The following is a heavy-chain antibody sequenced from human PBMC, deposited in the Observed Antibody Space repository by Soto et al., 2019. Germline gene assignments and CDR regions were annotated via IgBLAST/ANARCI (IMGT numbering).Heavy chain of an antibody. J-gene: IGHJ6*03. CDR1: GGSISSYY. V-gene: IGHV4-59*01. D-gene: IGHD6-13*01. Sequence: SETLSLTCIVSGGSISSYYLTWIRQPPGKGLEWIGCIYYSGSTNYNPSLKSRVTISVDTSKNQFSLKLNSVTAADTAVYYCARGLRAGEQELVRYYYYYMDVWGKGTTVTVSS. CDR3: ARGLRAGEQELVRYYYYYMDV. CDR2: IYYSGST.